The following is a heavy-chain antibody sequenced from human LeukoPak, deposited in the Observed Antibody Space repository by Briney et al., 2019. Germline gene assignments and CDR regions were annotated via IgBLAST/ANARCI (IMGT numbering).Heavy chain of an antibody. Sequence: GESLKISYKGSGYSFTSYWIGWVRQMPGKGLEWMGIIYPGDSDTRYSPSFQGQVTISADKSISTAYLQWSSLKASDTAMYYCARTYYYGSGSYYNSHYWGQGTLVTVSS. CDR3: ARTYYYGSGSYYNSHY. J-gene: IGHJ4*02. CDR1: GYSFTSYW. V-gene: IGHV5-51*01. CDR2: IYPGDSDT. D-gene: IGHD3-10*01.